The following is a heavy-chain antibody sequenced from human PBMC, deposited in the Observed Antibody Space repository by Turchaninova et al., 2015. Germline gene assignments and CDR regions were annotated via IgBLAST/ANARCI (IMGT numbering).Heavy chain of an antibody. CDR1: GGIFGKYA. V-gene: IGHV1-69*01. Sequence: EVKKPGSSVKVSCKASGGIFGKYAVSWVRQAPGQGLEWMGGIIPLFRIAKYAQKFQGRVTITADEPTGTAYMEVSSLRSEDTAVYYCAKTYDIYHYGMDVWGQGTTVTVSS. CDR2: IIPLFRIA. CDR3: AKTYDIYHYGMDV. D-gene: IGHD3-9*01. J-gene: IGHJ6*02.